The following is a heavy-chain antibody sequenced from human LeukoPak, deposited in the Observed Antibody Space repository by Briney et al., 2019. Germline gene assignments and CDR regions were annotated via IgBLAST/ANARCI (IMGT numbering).Heavy chain of an antibody. CDR2: ISAYNGNT. V-gene: IGHV1-18*01. Sequence: ASVTVSCKASGYTFTNYVISWVRQAPGQGLEWMGWISAYNGNTNYAQKLQGRVTMTTDTSTSTAYMELRSLRSDDTAVYYCARGRVHRYYYDSSGYYGGAFDIWGQGTMVTVSS. D-gene: IGHD3-22*01. CDR3: ARGRVHRYYYDSSGYYGGAFDI. J-gene: IGHJ3*02. CDR1: GYTFTNYV.